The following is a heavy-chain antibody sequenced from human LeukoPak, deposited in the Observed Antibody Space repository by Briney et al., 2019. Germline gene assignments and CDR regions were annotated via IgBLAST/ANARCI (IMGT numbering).Heavy chain of an antibody. J-gene: IGHJ4*02. CDR3: ARSGLATCHY. CDR1: GFIFTNYA. Sequence: QAGGSLRLSGQASGFIFTNYAMSWVRQAPGKGLEWVSSINNGGGGTFFADSVKGRFTISRDDSRGMVYLQMNSLSAEDTAVYYCARSGLATCHYWGQGTLVTVSS. CDR2: INNGGGGT. D-gene: IGHD3-10*01. V-gene: IGHV3-23*01.